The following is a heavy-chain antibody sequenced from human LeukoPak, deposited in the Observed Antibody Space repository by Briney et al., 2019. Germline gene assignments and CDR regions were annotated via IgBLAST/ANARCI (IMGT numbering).Heavy chain of an antibody. CDR1: GYTFTGYY. J-gene: IGHJ4*02. CDR3: ARGEMATISLLH. D-gene: IGHD5-24*01. Sequence: ASVEVSCKASGYTFTGYYMHWVRQAPGQGLEWMGWINPNSGGTNYAQKFQGRVTMTRDTSISTAYMELSRLRSDDTAVYYCARGEMATISLLHWGPGNLVTVSS. V-gene: IGHV1-2*02. CDR2: INPNSGGT.